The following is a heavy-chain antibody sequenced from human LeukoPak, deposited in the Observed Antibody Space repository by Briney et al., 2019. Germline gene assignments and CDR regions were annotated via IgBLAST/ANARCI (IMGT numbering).Heavy chain of an antibody. J-gene: IGHJ6*02. Sequence: PGGSLRLSCAASGFTFSSYGMHWVRQAPGKGLEWVAVISYDGSNKYYADSVKGRFTISRDNSKNTLYLQMNSLRTEDTALYYCAKSTGLYFYGVDVWGQGTTVTVSS. D-gene: IGHD3-10*01. CDR2: ISYDGSNK. V-gene: IGHV3-30*18. CDR1: GFTFSSYG. CDR3: AKSTGLYFYGVDV.